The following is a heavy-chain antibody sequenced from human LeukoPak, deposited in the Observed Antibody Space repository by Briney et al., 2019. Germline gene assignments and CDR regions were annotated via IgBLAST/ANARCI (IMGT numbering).Heavy chain of an antibody. CDR2: ISWNSGSI. V-gene: IGHV3-9*01. J-gene: IGHJ6*02. CDR3: AKGVAVAVYYYGMDV. CDR1: GFTFDDYA. D-gene: IGHD6-19*01. Sequence: GGSLRLSCAASGFTFDDYAMHWVRHAPGKGLEWVSGISWNSGSIGYADSVKGRFTISRDNAKNSLYLQMNSLRAEDTALYYCAKGVAVAVYYYGMDVWGQGTTVTVSS.